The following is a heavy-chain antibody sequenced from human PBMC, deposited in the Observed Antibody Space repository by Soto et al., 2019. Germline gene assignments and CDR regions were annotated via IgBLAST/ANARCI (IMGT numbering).Heavy chain of an antibody. J-gene: IGHJ4*02. D-gene: IGHD1-26*01. V-gene: IGHV3-30*03. CDR2: ISYDGSNK. Sequence: QVQLVESGGGVVQPGRSLRLSCAASGFTFSHYGIHWVRQAPGKGLEWLAVISYDGSNKHYADSVKDRFTVSRDNSKSTLYLQMNSLRAEDTAVNFCARYSGKYQGPIDYWGQGTLVTVSS. CDR1: GFTFSHYG. CDR3: ARYSGKYQGPIDY.